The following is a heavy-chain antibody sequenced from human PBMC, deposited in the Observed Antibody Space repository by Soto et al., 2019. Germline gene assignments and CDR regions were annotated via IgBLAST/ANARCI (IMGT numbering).Heavy chain of an antibody. Sequence: GGSLRLSCTASGFTFGDYAMSWVRQAPGKGLEWVGFIRSKAYGGTTEYAASVKGRFTISRDDSKSIAYLQMNSLKTEDTAVYYCTLPPTPHYYYGMDVWGQGTTVTVSS. J-gene: IGHJ6*02. CDR2: IRSKAYGGTT. CDR1: GFTFGDYA. V-gene: IGHV3-49*04. CDR3: TLPPTPHYYYGMDV.